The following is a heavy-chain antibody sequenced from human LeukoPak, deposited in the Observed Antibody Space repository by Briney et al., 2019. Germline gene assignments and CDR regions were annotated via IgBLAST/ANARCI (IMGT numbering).Heavy chain of an antibody. CDR1: GFTFTSFT. V-gene: IGHV3-21*01. CDR2: IGTTSTFI. J-gene: IGHJ4*02. Sequence: PGGSLRLSCAASGFTFTSFTMNWVRQAPGKGLEWVASIGTTSTFIHYADSVKGRFTISRDNAKDSLFLQMNSLRAEDTAVYYCVKAHPGFDYWGQGALVTVSS. CDR3: VKAHPGFDY.